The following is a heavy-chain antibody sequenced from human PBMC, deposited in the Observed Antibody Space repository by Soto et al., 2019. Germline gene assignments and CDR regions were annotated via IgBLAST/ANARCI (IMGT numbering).Heavy chain of an antibody. CDR1: GGTFSSYA. V-gene: IGHV1-69*13. CDR2: IIPIFGTA. CDR3: AREGVTIFGVVTPLGGEYYYYGMDV. Sequence: GASVRVSCKASGGTFSSYAISWVRQAPGQGLEWMGGIIPIFGTANYAQKFQGRVTITADESTSTAYMELSSLRSEDTAVYHCAREGVTIFGVVTPLGGEYYYYGMDVWGQGTTVTVSS. J-gene: IGHJ6*02. D-gene: IGHD3-3*01.